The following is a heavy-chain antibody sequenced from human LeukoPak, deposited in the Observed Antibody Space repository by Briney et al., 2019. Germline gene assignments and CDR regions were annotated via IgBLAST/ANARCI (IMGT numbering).Heavy chain of an antibody. CDR1: GGSISSSSYY. D-gene: IGHD6-13*01. Sequence: SETLSLTCTVSGGSISSSSYYWGWIRQPPGKGLEWIGSIYYSGSTYYNPSLKSRVTISVDTSKNQFSLKLSSVTAADTAVYYCARHGTAAAEYFQHWGQGTLVTVSS. J-gene: IGHJ1*01. V-gene: IGHV4-39*01. CDR2: IYYSGST. CDR3: ARHGTAAAEYFQH.